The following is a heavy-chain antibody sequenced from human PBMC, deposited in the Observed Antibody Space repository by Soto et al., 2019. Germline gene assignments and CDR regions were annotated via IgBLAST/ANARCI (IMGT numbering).Heavy chain of an antibody. J-gene: IGHJ1*01. V-gene: IGHV3-74*01. Sequence: PGGSLRLSCAASGFSFTNSWMHWVRQAPGQGLVWVARTNSDGFGANYADSVKGRFTISRDSAENALHLTMNYLRAEDTGVYFCARDIGYDYVNWGQGTLVTVSS. CDR2: TNSDGFGA. D-gene: IGHD5-12*01. CDR3: ARDIGYDYVN. CDR1: GFSFTNSW.